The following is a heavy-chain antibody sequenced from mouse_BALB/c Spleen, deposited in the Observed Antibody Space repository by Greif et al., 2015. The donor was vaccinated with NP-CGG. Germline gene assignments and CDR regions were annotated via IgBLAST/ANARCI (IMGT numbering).Heavy chain of an antibody. CDR2: ISSGGRTI. J-gene: IGHJ2*01. CDR1: GFTFSSFG. CDR3: ARAPGRLRPYFDY. D-gene: IGHD2-4*01. Sequence: EVKLVESGGGLVQPGGSRKLSCAASGFTFSSFGMHWVRQAPEKGLEWVAYISSGGRTIYYADTVKGRFTISRDNPKNTLFLQMTSLRSEDTAMYYCARAPGRLRPYFDYWGQGTTFTVSS. V-gene: IGHV5-17*02.